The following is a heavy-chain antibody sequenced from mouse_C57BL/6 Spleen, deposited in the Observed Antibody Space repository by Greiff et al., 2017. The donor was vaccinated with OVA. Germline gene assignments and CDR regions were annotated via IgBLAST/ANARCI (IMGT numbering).Heavy chain of an antibody. CDR1: GFNIKDTY. CDR2: IDPANGNT. J-gene: IGHJ1*03. D-gene: IGHD1-1*01. CDR3: AGIYYYGSSPFSFDV. Sequence: VQLQQSVAELVRPGASVKLSCTASGFNIKDTYMHWVKQRPEQGLEWIGRIDPANGNTKYAPKFQGKATITADTSSNTAYLQLSSLTSEDTAIYYCAGIYYYGSSPFSFDVWGTGTTVTVSS. V-gene: IGHV14-3*01.